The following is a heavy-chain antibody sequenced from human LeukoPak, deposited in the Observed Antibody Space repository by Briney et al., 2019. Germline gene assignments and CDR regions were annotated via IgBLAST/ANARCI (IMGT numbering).Heavy chain of an antibody. J-gene: IGHJ4*02. D-gene: IGHD6-13*01. V-gene: IGHV4-59*08. Sequence: PSETLSLTCTVSGGSISSYYWSWIRQPPGKGLEWIGYISYSGSTNYNPSLKSRVTISVDTSKNQFSLNLSSVTAADTAVYYCARLSSSWYPQGEYYFDYWGQGTLVTVSS. CDR2: ISYSGST. CDR1: GGSISSYY. CDR3: ARLSSSWYPQGEYYFDY.